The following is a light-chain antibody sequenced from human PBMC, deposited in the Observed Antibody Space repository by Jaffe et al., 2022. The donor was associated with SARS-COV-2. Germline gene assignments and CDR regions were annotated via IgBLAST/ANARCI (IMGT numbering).Light chain of an antibody. Sequence: QSALTQPASVSGSPGQSITISCTGTSSDIGGYKYVSWYQHYPGKAPKLMIYEVSKRPSGVPDRFSGSKSGNTASLTISGLQAEDEADYYCTSYRITSTPYVVFGRGTKLTVL. V-gene: IGLV2-14*01. CDR3: TSYRITSTPYVV. CDR1: SSDIGGYKY. J-gene: IGLJ2*01. CDR2: EVS.